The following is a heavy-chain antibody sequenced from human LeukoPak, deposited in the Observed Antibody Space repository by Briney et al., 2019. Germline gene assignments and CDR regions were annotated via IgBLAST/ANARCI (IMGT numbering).Heavy chain of an antibody. D-gene: IGHD6-19*01. Sequence: ASVKVSCTASGYTFNSYGISWVRQAPGQGLEWMGWISAYNGNTNYAQKLQGRVTMTTDTSTSTAYMELRSLRSDDTAVYYCARDLKRGYSSGRYSWGTGSSNDYWGQGTLVTVSS. CDR3: ARDLKRGYSSGRYSWGTGSSNDY. CDR1: GYTFNSYG. CDR2: ISAYNGNT. V-gene: IGHV1-18*01. J-gene: IGHJ4*02.